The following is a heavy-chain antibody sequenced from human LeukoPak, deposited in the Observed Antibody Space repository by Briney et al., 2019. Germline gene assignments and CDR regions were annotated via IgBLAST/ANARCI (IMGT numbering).Heavy chain of an antibody. V-gene: IGHV1-69*13. CDR2: IIPIFGTA. CDR3: ARGAVAGIWGLVF. J-gene: IGHJ4*02. Sequence: ASVKVSCKASGGTFSSYAISWVRQAPGQGLERMGGIIPIFGTANYAQKFQGRVTITADESTSTAYMELSSLRSEDTAVYYCARGAVAGIWGLVFWGQGTLVTVSS. D-gene: IGHD6-19*01. CDR1: GGTFSSYA.